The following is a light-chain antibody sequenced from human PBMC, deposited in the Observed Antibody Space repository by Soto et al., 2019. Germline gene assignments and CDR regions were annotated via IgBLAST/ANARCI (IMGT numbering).Light chain of an antibody. CDR1: QSFSSNN. V-gene: IGKV3-20*01. J-gene: IGKJ1*01. Sequence: EIVLTQSPGTLSLSPGERATLSCRASQSFSSNNLAWYQQKPGQAPRVLIYGTPSRAAGIPDRFSGSGSGTDFTLTISRLEPEDFAVYYCQHFDTSPPWTFGQGTKVEIK. CDR3: QHFDTSPPWT. CDR2: GTP.